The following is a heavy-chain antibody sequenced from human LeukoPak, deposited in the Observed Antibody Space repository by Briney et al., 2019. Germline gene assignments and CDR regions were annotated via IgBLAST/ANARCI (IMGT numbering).Heavy chain of an antibody. V-gene: IGHV3-72*01. CDR1: GFTFSDHY. D-gene: IGHD6-19*01. CDR2: IRNKANSYTT. J-gene: IGHJ4*02. CDR3: ARGGGWFFDY. Sequence: GGSLRLSCAASGFTFSDHYMDWVRQAPGKGLEWVGRIRNKANSYTTEFAASVKGRFTISRDDSKNSLFLQMSSLKTEDTAVYYCARGGGWFFDYWGQGTLVTVPS.